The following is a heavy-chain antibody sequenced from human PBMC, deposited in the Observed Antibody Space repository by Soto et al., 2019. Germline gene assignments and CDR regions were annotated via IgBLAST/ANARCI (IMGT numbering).Heavy chain of an antibody. Sequence: QVHLQQCGAGLLKPSETLSLTCAVYGGSFSGYYWSWIRQPPGKGLEWIGEINHSGSTNYNPSLESRVTIAVDTSKSRFSRKLSAVTAADTAVYYGARGRWELRCDNWGKGTMVTVSP. D-gene: IGHD4-17*01. CDR3: ARGRWELRCDN. J-gene: IGHJ4*02. CDR1: GGSFSGYY. V-gene: IGHV4-34*01. CDR2: INHSGST.